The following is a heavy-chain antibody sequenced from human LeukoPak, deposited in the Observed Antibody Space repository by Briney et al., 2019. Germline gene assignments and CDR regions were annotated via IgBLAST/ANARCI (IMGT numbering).Heavy chain of an antibody. CDR2: IYYSGTT. D-gene: IGHD6-13*01. J-gene: IGHJ4*02. CDR1: GGSISSYY. CDR3: ARRGIAAAGYDY. V-gene: IGHV4-59*08. Sequence: SETLSLTCTVSGGSISSYYWSWIRQPPGKGLEWVGYIYYSGTTNYNPSLKSRVTILVDTSKNQFSLNLSSVTAADTAVYYCARRGIAAAGYDYWGQGTLVTVSS.